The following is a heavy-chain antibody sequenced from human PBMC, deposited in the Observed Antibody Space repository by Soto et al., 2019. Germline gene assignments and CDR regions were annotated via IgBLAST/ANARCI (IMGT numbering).Heavy chain of an antibody. V-gene: IGHV1-2*02. CDR2: INTTSGGT. CDR1: GYTFAAYY. D-gene: IGHD4-17*01. J-gene: IGHJ4*02. Sequence: QVQLVQSGAEVKKPGASVKVSCKNSGYTFAAYYIHWIRQAPGQGLEWMGWINTTSGGTVYAQNFQDRVTMTRDTSISTAYMELRRLNSDDTAVYYCARDPDYGDYWGYFFDSWGQGTPVTVSS. CDR3: ARDPDYGDYWGYFFDS.